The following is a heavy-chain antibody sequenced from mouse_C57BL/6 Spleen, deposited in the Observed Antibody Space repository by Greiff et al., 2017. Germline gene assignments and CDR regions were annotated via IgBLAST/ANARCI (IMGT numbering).Heavy chain of an antibody. CDR1: GFTFSNYW. V-gene: IGHV6-3*01. CDR3: VHEGSMDY. J-gene: IGHJ4*01. Sequence: EVQVEESGGGLVQPGGSMKLSCVASGFTFSNYWMNWVRQSPEKGLEWVAQIRLKSDNFATNYAESVKGRFTFSRDDSKSSVYLQMNNLRAEDTGIYYCVHEGSMDYWGQGTSVTVSS. CDR2: IRLKSDNFAT.